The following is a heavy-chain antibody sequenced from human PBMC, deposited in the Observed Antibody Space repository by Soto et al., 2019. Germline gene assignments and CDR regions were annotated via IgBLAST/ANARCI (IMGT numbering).Heavy chain of an antibody. J-gene: IGHJ4*02. CDR3: ARVRADIVVVVAAEFDY. D-gene: IGHD2-15*01. Sequence: ASVKVSCKASGYTFTSYGISWVRQAPGQGLEWMGWISAYNGNTNYAQKLQGRVTMTTDTSTSTAYMELRSLRSDDTAVYYCARVRADIVVVVAAEFDYWGQGTLVTVSS. V-gene: IGHV1-18*01. CDR2: ISAYNGNT. CDR1: GYTFTSYG.